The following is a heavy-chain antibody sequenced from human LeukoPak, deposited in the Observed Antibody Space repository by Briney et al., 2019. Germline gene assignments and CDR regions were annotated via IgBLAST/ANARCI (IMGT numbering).Heavy chain of an antibody. D-gene: IGHD2-21*02. CDR2: IKEDGSDE. CDR3: VRGTLFHGDVFDL. Sequence: PGGSLRLSCGASGFTFSRHWMSWVRQAPGKRLEWVANIKEDGSDEYYVDSVKGRFTISRDNAKNSLYLQMNSLRAEDTAVYYCVRGTLFHGDVFDLWGQGTLVTVSS. V-gene: IGHV3-7*05. J-gene: IGHJ4*02. CDR1: GFTFSRHW.